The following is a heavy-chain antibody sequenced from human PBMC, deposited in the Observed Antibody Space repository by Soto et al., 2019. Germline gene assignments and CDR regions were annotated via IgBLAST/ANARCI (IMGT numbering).Heavy chain of an antibody. D-gene: IGHD6-19*01. CDR2: ISYDGSNK. Sequence: GGSLRLSCAASGFTFSSYGMHWVRQAPGKGLEWVAVISYDGSNKYYADSVKGRFTISRDNSKNTLYLQMNSLRAEDTAVYYCANSPPGWNYVDYWGQGTLVTVSS. CDR1: GFTFSSYG. V-gene: IGHV3-30*18. J-gene: IGHJ4*02. CDR3: ANSPPGWNYVDY.